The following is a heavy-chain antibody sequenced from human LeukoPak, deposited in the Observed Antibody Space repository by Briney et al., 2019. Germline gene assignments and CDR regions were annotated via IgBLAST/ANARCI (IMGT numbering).Heavy chain of an antibody. J-gene: IGHJ3*01. Sequence: PSETLSLTCTVSGGSISSGGYYWSWIRQHPGKGLEWIGYIYYSGSTYYNPSLKSRVTISVDTSKNQFSLKLSSVTAADTAVYYCARAGARIPEAAVAGNWGQGTMVTVSS. CDR3: ARAGARIPEAAVAGN. CDR2: IYYSGST. V-gene: IGHV4-31*03. D-gene: IGHD6-19*01. CDR1: GGSISSGGYY.